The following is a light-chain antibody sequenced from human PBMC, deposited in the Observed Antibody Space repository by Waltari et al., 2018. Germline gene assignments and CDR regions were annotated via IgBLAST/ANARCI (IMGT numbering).Light chain of an antibody. CDR3: QQYNTDYT. Sequence: DVQMTPSPSTLSASGGDTVRITCRASQSIMSWLAWYQQKAGKAPKVLITKASTLESGVPSRFSGSESGTEFTLTISNLQPDDFATYYCQQYNTDYTFGQGTILEIK. CDR2: KAS. CDR1: QSIMSW. J-gene: IGKJ2*01. V-gene: IGKV1-5*03.